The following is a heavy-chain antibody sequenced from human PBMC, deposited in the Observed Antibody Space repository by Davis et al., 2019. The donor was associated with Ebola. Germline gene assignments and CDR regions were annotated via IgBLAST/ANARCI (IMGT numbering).Heavy chain of an antibody. CDR2: IYYDGTT. CDR3: ARALNPYSIGWYYFHY. V-gene: IGHV4-34*01. J-gene: IGHJ4*02. CDR1: GGSFSGYF. D-gene: IGHD6-19*01. Sequence: MPSETLSLTCAVYGGSFSGYFWGWIRQPPGKGPEWIGSIYYDGTTYCNPSLKSRVTISVDTSKNQFSLKLTSVTAADTAMYYCARALNPYSIGWYYFHYWGQGTLVTVSS.